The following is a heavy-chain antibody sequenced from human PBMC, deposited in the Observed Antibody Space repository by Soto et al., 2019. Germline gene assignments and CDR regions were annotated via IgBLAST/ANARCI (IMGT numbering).Heavy chain of an antibody. D-gene: IGHD4-17*01. CDR2: ISSSGSTI. V-gene: IGHV3-11*01. CDR3: ERDGTPPRYGDDYFDY. Sequence: QVQLVESGGGLVKPGGSLRLSCAASGFTFSDYYMTWIRQAPGKGLEWVSYISSSGSTIYYADSVKGRFTISRDNAKNSLYLQMNSLRADDTAVYYCERDGTPPRYGDDYFDYWGQGTLVTVSS. J-gene: IGHJ4*02. CDR1: GFTFSDYY.